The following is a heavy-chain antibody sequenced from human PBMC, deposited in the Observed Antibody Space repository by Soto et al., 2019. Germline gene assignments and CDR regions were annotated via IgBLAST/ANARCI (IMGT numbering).Heavy chain of an antibody. V-gene: IGHV3-15*07. J-gene: IGHJ4*01. CDR2: VKSRTDGGSS. CDR3: TTDSRTSLPEIRFDY. D-gene: IGHD2-8*01. CDR1: GFPFSNAW. Sequence: VGSLRLSCVASGFPFSNAWINWVRQVPGKGLEWVGRVKSRTDGGSSDYAAAVKGRFAVSRDDSRNIVYLQMNSLKIEDTGVYYCTTDSRTSLPEIRFDYWGRGTQVTVSS.